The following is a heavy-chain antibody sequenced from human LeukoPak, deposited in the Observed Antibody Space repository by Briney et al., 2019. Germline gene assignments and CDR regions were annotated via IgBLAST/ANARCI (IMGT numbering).Heavy chain of an antibody. V-gene: IGHV3-48*04. J-gene: IGHJ4*02. CDR2: ISSSSSTI. CDR1: GFTFSSYS. Sequence: PGGSLRLSCAASGFTFSSYSMNWVRQAPGKGLEWVSYISSSSSTIYYADSVKGRFTISRDNAKNSLYLQMNSLRAEDTAVYYCARAQELTTIDYWGQGTLVTVSS. D-gene: IGHD4-17*01. CDR3: ARAQELTTIDY.